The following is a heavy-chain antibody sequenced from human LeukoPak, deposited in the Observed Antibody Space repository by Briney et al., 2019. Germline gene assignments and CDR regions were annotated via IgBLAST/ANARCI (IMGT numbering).Heavy chain of an antibody. J-gene: IGHJ4*02. D-gene: IGHD2-21*02. CDR3: IVANCGGDCSR. V-gene: IGHV3-74*01. CDR1: GFTFSNYW. Sequence: PGGSLRLSCAASGFTFSNYWMYWVRQVPGKGLVWVSHINSDGSTTRYADSVKGRLTISRDNAKNTLYLQMDSLRAEDTSVYYCIVANCGGDCSRWGQGTLVTVSS. CDR2: INSDGSTT.